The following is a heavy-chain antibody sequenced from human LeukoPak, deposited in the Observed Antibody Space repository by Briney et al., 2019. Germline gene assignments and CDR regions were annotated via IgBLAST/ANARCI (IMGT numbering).Heavy chain of an antibody. CDR1: GGSITSSSYY. CDR3: ARGPYSYDSSGAFDI. Sequence: SETLSLTCTVSGGSITSSSYYWGWIRQPPGKGLQWIGSIYYSGSTHYTPSLKSRVTISIDTSKNQFSLKLSSVTAADTAVYFCARGPYSYDSSGAFDIWGQGTMVTVSS. J-gene: IGHJ3*02. D-gene: IGHD3-22*01. CDR2: IYYSGST. V-gene: IGHV4-39*01.